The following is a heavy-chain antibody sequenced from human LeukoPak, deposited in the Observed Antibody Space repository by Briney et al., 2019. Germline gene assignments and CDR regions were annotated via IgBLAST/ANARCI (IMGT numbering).Heavy chain of an antibody. D-gene: IGHD4-23*01. CDR1: GFTFSSYW. CDR2: IKQDGSEK. CDR3: AKPREVNYMDV. J-gene: IGHJ6*03. V-gene: IGHV3-7*03. Sequence: GGSLRLSCAASGFTFSSYWMSWVRQAPGKGLEWVANIKQDGSEKYYADSVKGRFTISRDNSKNTLYLQMNSLRAEDTAVYYCAKPREVNYMDVWGKGTTVTVSS.